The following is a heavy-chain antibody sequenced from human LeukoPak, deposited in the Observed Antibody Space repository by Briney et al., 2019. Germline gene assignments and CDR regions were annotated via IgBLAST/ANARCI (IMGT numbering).Heavy chain of an antibody. CDR1: GEPISSYY. J-gene: IGHJ4*02. D-gene: IGHD3-3*01. CDR2: VYYNGNT. CDR3: ARGDYDFWSGNWRFDT. Sequence: SETLSLTCLVSGEPISSYYWSWIRQAPGRGPEYIGNVYYNGNTNYNPSLKSRVAISVDASKNQFSLKVYSVTTADTAVYYCARGDYDFWSGNWRFDTWGQGTLVTVSS. V-gene: IGHV4-59*01.